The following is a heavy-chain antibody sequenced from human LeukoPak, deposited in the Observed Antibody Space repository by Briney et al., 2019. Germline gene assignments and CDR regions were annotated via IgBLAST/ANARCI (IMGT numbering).Heavy chain of an antibody. CDR3: AKGWYYYGSGSYVFGY. CDR1: GFTFSNYA. J-gene: IGHJ4*02. D-gene: IGHD3-10*01. V-gene: IGHV3-23*01. CDR2: ITGSGGST. Sequence: PGGSLRLSCAASGFTFSNYAMNWVRQAPGKGLEWVSAITGSGGSTFYADSVKGRLSLSRDNSKNTLYLQMNSLRAEASAVYYCAKGWYYYGSGSYVFGYWGQGTLVTVSS.